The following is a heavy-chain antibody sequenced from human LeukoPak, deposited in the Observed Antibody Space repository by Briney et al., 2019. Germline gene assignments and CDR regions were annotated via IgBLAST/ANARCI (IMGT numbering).Heavy chain of an antibody. D-gene: IGHD1-26*01. Sequence: GGSLRLSCAASGFTFSDYYMTWIRQAPGKGLEWVSYISNSGGDTDYADSVKGRFTISRDNAKNSLYLQMNSLRAEDTAVYYCARGGSGSYNMFDYWGQGTLVTVSS. CDR2: ISNSGGDT. J-gene: IGHJ4*02. V-gene: IGHV3-11*06. CDR1: GFTFSDYY. CDR3: ARGGSGSYNMFDY.